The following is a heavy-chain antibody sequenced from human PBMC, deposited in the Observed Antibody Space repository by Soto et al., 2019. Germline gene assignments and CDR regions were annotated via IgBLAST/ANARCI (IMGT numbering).Heavy chain of an antibody. V-gene: IGHV6-1*01. CDR1: GDSVSSNSAA. CDR3: ARAGYYDSSGYYYPDAFDI. D-gene: IGHD3-22*01. Sequence: SQTLSLTCAISGDSVSSNSAAWNWIRQSPSRGLEWLGRTYYRSKWYNDYAVSVKSRITINPVTSKNQFSLQLNSVTPEDTAVYYCARAGYYDSSGYYYPDAFDIWCQGTMVTVSS. J-gene: IGHJ3*02. CDR2: TYYRSKWYN.